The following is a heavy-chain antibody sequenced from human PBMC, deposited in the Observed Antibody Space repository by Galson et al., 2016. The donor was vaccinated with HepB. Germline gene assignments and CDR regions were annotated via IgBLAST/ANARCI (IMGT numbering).Heavy chain of an antibody. CDR3: ARHGSNSYYYMDV. CDR2: ISSSRSYT. J-gene: IGHJ6*03. D-gene: IGHD4-11*01. Sequence: SLRLSCAASGFTFSDYYMSWIRQAPGKGLEWVSSISSSRSYTNYADSVKGRFTISRDNARNSLYLQMYSLRAVDTAVYYCARHGSNSYYYMDVWGKGTTVTVSS. CDR1: GFTFSDYY. V-gene: IGHV3-11*06.